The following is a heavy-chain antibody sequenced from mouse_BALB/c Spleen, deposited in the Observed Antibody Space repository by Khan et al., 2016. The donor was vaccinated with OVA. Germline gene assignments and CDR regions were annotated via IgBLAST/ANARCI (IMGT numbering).Heavy chain of an antibody. V-gene: IGHV3-2*02. CDR1: GYSITSGYG. D-gene: IGHD1-2*01. CDR2: ISYSGST. CDR3: ARTARIKY. J-gene: IGHJ2*01. Sequence: VQLKESGPGLVKPSQSLSLTCTVTGYSITSGYGWNWIRQFPGNKLEWMGYISYSGSTNYNPSLKSRISITRDTSKNPFFLQLNSVTTEDTATSYCARTARIKYWGQGTTLTVSS.